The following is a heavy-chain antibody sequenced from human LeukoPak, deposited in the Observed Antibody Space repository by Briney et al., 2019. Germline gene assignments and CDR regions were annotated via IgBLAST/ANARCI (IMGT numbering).Heavy chain of an antibody. D-gene: IGHD1-26*01. Sequence: QAGGSLRLSCAASEFTFSAYWMSWVRQAPGKGLEWVANIKEDGRETYYVDSVKGRFTISRDNAKNSLYLRVNSLRAEDTAVYYCARVTRNSGRHPSPFDNWGQGTLVIVSS. J-gene: IGHJ5*02. CDR2: IKEDGRET. CDR3: ARVTRNSGRHPSPFDN. V-gene: IGHV3-7*04. CDR1: EFTFSAYW.